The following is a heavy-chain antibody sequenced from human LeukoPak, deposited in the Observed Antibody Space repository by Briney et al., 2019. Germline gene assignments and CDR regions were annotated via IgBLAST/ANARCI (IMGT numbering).Heavy chain of an antibody. CDR1: GFTFSSYS. D-gene: IGHD4-23*01. V-gene: IGHV3-48*01. J-gene: IGHJ3*02. CDR2: ISSSSSTI. CDR3: ARDPIYGGNTGGAFDI. Sequence: QPGGSLRLSWAASGFTFSSYSMNWVRQAPGKGLEWVSYISSSSSTIYYADSVKGRFTISRDNAKNSLYLQMNSLRAEDMAVYYCARDPIYGGNTGGAFDIWGQGTMVTVSS.